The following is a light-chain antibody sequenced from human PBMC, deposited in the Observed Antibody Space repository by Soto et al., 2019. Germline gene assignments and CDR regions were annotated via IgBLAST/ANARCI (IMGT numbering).Light chain of an antibody. Sequence: QSVLTQPPSASGSPGQSVTISCTGTSSDVGGYQYVSWYQQYPGKAPKLMIYAVNKRPSGVPDRFSGSRSGNTASLTVSGLQAEDEADYYCSSYAGSNNYVFRTGTKLTV. CDR3: SSYAGSNNYV. J-gene: IGLJ1*01. V-gene: IGLV2-8*01. CDR2: AVN. CDR1: SSDVGGYQY.